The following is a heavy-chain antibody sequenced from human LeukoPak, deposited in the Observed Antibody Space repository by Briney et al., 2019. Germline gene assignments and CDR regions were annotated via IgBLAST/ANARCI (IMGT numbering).Heavy chain of an antibody. V-gene: IGHV3-48*03. CDR3: ARGRPSTSAWLTAY. D-gene: IGHD2-2*01. CDR1: GFTFSSYE. Sequence: GGSLRLSCAASGFTFSSYEMNWVRQAPGKGLEWVSYISSSGSTIYYADSVKGRFTISRDNAKTTLYLQMNGLRAEDTAVYYCARGRPSTSAWLTAYWGQGTLVTVSS. CDR2: ISSSGSTI. J-gene: IGHJ4*02.